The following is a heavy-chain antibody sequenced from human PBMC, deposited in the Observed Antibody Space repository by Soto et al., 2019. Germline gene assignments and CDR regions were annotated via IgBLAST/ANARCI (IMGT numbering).Heavy chain of an antibody. Sequence: GGSLRLSCAASGFTFSSYAMSWVRQAPGKGLEWVSAISGSGGSTYYADSGKGRFTISRDNSKNTLYLQMNSLRAEDTAVYYCAKVSDSGYILQPYYFDYWGQGTLVTVSS. D-gene: IGHD5-12*01. CDR3: AKVSDSGYILQPYYFDY. CDR2: ISGSGGST. CDR1: GFTFSSYA. J-gene: IGHJ4*02. V-gene: IGHV3-23*01.